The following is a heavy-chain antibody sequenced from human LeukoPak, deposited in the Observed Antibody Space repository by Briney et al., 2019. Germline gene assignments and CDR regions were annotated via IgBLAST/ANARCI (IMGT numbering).Heavy chain of an antibody. CDR1: GFTFSSYG. CDR3: AKFPPTYYYDSSCYDAFDI. J-gene: IGHJ3*02. V-gene: IGHV3-30*02. D-gene: IGHD3-22*01. CDR2: IRYDGSNK. Sequence: HPGGSLRLSCAASGFTFSSYGMHWVRQAPGKGLEWVAFIRYDGSNKYYADSVKGRFTISRDNSKNTLYLQMNSLRAEDTAVYYCAKFPPTYYYDSSCYDAFDIWGQGTMVTVSS.